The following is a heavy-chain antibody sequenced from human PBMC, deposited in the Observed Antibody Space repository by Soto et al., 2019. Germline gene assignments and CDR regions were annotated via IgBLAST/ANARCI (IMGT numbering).Heavy chain of an antibody. J-gene: IGHJ6*02. Sequence: ASVKVSCKASGYTFTSYFTTWVRQAPGQGLEWMGWISAYNGNTNYAQMLQGRVTMTTDTSTATAYMEMRSLRSDDTAVYYCARQNYYSGMDVWGQGTTVTVSS. CDR2: ISAYNGNT. CDR3: ARQNYYSGMDV. CDR1: GYTFTSYF. V-gene: IGHV1-18*01.